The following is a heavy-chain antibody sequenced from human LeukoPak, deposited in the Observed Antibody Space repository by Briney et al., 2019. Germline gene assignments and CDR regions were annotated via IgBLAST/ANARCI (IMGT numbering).Heavy chain of an antibody. V-gene: IGHV4-59*08. D-gene: IGHD2-8*01. CDR3: ARHSTNGGYFDY. Sequence: KASETLSLTCTVSGGSISSYYWNWIRQPPGRGLEWIGNIDDSANTNYNPSLESRVTISVDTSRNQFSLNLSSVTAADTAIYYCARHSTNGGYFDYWGQGTLVAVSS. J-gene: IGHJ4*02. CDR2: IDDSANT. CDR1: GGSISSYY.